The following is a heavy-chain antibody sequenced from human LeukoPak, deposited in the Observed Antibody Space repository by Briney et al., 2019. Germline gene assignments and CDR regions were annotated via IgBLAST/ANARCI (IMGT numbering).Heavy chain of an antibody. Sequence: PSETLSLTCTVSGGSISSSSYYWGWIRQPPGKGLEWIGSIYYSGSTYYNPSLKSRVTISVDTSKNQFSLKLSSVTAADTAVYYCAREGGGNHIDYWGQGTLVTVSS. J-gene: IGHJ4*02. D-gene: IGHD4-23*01. CDR3: AREGGGNHIDY. CDR1: GGSISSSSYY. V-gene: IGHV4-39*07. CDR2: IYYSGST.